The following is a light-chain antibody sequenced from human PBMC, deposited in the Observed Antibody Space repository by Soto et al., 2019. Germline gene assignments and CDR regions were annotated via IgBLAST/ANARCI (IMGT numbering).Light chain of an antibody. Sequence: QSVLTQPPSASGSLGQSVTISCTGTRSDIGGYNFVSWYRQSPGKAPKVVIDEVSKRPSGVPDRFSGSKSGNTASLTVSGLQAVDEADYYCSSYAGSHTVMFGGGTKLTVL. CDR1: RSDIGGYNF. CDR3: SSYAGSHTVM. V-gene: IGLV2-8*01. CDR2: EVS. J-gene: IGLJ3*02.